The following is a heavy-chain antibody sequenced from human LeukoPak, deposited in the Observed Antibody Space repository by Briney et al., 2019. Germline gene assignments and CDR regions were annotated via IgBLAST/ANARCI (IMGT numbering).Heavy chain of an antibody. D-gene: IGHD2-15*01. Sequence: SVKVSCKASGVTFSSYAISWVRQAPGQGLEWMGGIIPIFGTANYAQKFQGRVTITADESTSTAYMELSSLRSEDTAVYYCARMSGYCTGGSCYGNNWFDPWGQGTLVTVSS. CDR3: ARMSGYCTGGSCYGNNWFDP. J-gene: IGHJ5*02. CDR1: GVTFSSYA. CDR2: IIPIFGTA. V-gene: IGHV1-69*13.